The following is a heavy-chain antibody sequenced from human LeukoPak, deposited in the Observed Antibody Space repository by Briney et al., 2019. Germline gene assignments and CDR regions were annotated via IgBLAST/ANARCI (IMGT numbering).Heavy chain of an antibody. Sequence: SETLSLTCAVYGGSFSGYYWSWIRQPPGKGLEWIGEINHSGSTNYNPSLKSRVTISVDTSKNQFSLKLSSVTAADTAVYYCARQAITMIVNDYWGQGTLVTASS. V-gene: IGHV4-34*01. J-gene: IGHJ4*02. D-gene: IGHD3-22*01. CDR2: INHSGST. CDR3: ARQAITMIVNDY. CDR1: GGSFSGYY.